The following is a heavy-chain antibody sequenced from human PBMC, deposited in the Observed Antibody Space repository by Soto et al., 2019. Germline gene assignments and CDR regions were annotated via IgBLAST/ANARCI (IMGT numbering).Heavy chain of an antibody. V-gene: IGHV4-34*01. CDR3: ARWYSSSWIGWFDP. CDR2: INHSGST. D-gene: IGHD6-13*01. CDR1: GGSFSGYY. J-gene: IGHJ5*02. Sequence: SETLSLTCAVYGGSFSGYYWSWIRQPPGKGLEWIGEINHSGSTNYNPSLKSRVTISVDTSKNQFSLKLSSVTAADTAVYYCARWYSSSWIGWFDPWGQGTLVT.